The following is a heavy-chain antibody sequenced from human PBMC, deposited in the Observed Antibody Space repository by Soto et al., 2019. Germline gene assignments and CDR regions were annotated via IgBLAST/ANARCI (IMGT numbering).Heavy chain of an antibody. D-gene: IGHD1-1*01. CDR3: TRHPLGTGTLGWFDP. CDR1: GFTFSGSA. CDR2: IRSKANSYAT. J-gene: IGHJ5*02. V-gene: IGHV3-73*01. Sequence: GGSLRLSCAASGFTFSGSAMHWVRQASGKGLEWVGRIRSKANSYATAYAASVKGRFTISRDDSKNTAYLQMNSLKTEDTAVYYCTRHPLGTGTLGWFDPWGQGTLVTVSS.